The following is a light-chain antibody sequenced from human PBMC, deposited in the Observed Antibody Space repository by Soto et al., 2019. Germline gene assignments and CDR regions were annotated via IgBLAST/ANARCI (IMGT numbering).Light chain of an antibody. CDR3: SSYGSTSTRYV. CDR1: SSDVGGYHY. V-gene: IGLV2-14*01. Sequence: QSALTQPASVSGSPGQSITISCTGTSSDVGGYHYVSWYQQHPGKAPKLMIYEVSNRPSGVSNRFSGSKSGNTASLTISGLQAEDAADYFCSSYGSTSTRYVFGTGTKLTVL. J-gene: IGLJ1*01. CDR2: EVS.